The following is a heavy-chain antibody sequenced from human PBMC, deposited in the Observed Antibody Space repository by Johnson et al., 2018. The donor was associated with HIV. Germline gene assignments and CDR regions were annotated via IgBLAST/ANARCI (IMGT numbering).Heavy chain of an antibody. Sequence: VQLVESGGGVVRPGGSLRLSCAASGFTFSNYAMSWVRQAPGKGLEWVSVISGSGGSTYYADSVKGRFTISRDNSKNTLFLQMNSLRAEDTAVYHCAKGRYSSSWYLAGAFDIWGQGTMVTVSS. CDR2: ISGSGGST. CDR1: GFTFSNYA. CDR3: AKGRYSSSWYLAGAFDI. J-gene: IGHJ3*02. D-gene: IGHD6-13*01. V-gene: IGHV3-23*04.